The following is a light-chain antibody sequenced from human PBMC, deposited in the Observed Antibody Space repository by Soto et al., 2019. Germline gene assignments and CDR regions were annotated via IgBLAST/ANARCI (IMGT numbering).Light chain of an antibody. CDR2: AAS. J-gene: IGKJ4*01. V-gene: IGKV1-12*01. CDR1: QSIYKW. CDR3: QQADSFPLS. Sequence: DIQMTQSPSTLSASVGDRVTISCRASQSIYKWLVWYQQKPGKAPKLLIYAASSLQSGVPSRFSGSGYGTDFTLTISILQPEDYATYYCQQADSFPLSFGGGTKVEI.